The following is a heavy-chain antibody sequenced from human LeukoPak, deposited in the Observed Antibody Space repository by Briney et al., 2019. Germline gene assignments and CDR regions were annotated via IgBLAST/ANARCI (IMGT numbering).Heavy chain of an antibody. CDR1: GFTFSSYW. Sequence: QPEGSLRLSCAASGFTFSSYWMHWVRQAPGKGLVWVSRINSDGSSTSYADSVKGRFTISRDNAKNTLYLQMNSLGAEDTAVYYCARDYSSSWYNYFDYWGQGTLVTVSS. V-gene: IGHV3-74*01. CDR3: ARDYSSSWYNYFDY. D-gene: IGHD6-13*01. CDR2: INSDGSST. J-gene: IGHJ4*02.